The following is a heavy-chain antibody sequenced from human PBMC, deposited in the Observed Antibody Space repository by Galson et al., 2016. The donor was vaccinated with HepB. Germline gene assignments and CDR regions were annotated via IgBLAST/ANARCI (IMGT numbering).Heavy chain of an antibody. CDR1: GGSISGYY. CDR3: ARERGHRTGYFDY. V-gene: IGHV4-4*07. CDR2: IYTSGST. J-gene: IGHJ4*02. D-gene: IGHD1-14*01. Sequence: SETLSLTCSVSGGSISGYYRSWIRQPAGKGLEWIGHIYTSGSTNYNPSLKSRVTMSVDTPNNQFSPRLTSVTAADTAVFYCARERGHRTGYFDYWGQGTLVTVSS.